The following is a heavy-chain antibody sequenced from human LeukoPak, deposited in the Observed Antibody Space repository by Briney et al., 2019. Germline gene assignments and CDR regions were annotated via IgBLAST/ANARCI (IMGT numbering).Heavy chain of an antibody. CDR3: ARGAMAVY. D-gene: IGHD5-18*01. Sequence: SETLSLTCAVYGVSFSGYYWSWIRQPPGKGLEWIGEINHSGSTNHNPALKSRVTIPVDTSKNQCTLKLSSVPAADTAVYYCARGAMAVYWGQGTLVTVSS. V-gene: IGHV4-34*01. CDR2: INHSGST. CDR1: GVSFSGYY. J-gene: IGHJ4*02.